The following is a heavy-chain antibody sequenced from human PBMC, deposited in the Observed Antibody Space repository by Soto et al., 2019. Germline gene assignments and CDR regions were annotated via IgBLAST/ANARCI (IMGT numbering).Heavy chain of an antibody. CDR1: GYTFTGYY. D-gene: IGHD6-13*01. Sequence: GASVKVSCKASGYTFTGYYMHWVRQAPGQGLEWMGWINPNSGGTNYAQKFQGWVTMTRDTSISTAYMGLSRLRSDDTAVYYCARGGPSAAGMDPTPRHYHYGMDVWGQGTTVTVSS. V-gene: IGHV1-2*04. J-gene: IGHJ6*02. CDR2: INPNSGGT. CDR3: ARGGPSAAGMDPTPRHYHYGMDV.